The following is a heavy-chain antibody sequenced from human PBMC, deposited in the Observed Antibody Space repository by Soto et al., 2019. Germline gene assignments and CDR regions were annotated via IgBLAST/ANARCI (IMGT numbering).Heavy chain of an antibody. CDR1: GGSISSSSYY. D-gene: IGHD6-13*01. Sequence: QLQLQESGPGLVKPSETLSLTCTVSGGSISSSSYYWGWIRQPPGKGLEWIGSIYYSGSTYYNQSRKSRVTISVDTSKNQFPLKLSSVTAADTAVYYCASPMNSSSWYCPLYGWGQGTLVTVSS. J-gene: IGHJ4*02. CDR3: ASPMNSSSWYCPLYG. V-gene: IGHV4-39*01. CDR2: IYYSGST.